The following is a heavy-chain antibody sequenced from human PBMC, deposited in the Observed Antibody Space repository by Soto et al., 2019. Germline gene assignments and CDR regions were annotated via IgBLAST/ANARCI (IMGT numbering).Heavy chain of an antibody. Sequence: PSETLSLTCTVSGGSVSSSSYYWGWVRQPPGKGLEWIGYIYYSGSTNYNPSLKSRVTISVDTSKNQFSLKLSSVTAADTAVYYCARAEVTMVRLPGWFDPWGQGTLVTVSS. J-gene: IGHJ5*02. CDR3: ARAEVTMVRLPGWFDP. V-gene: IGHV4-61*01. D-gene: IGHD3-10*01. CDR1: GGSVSSSSYY. CDR2: IYYSGST.